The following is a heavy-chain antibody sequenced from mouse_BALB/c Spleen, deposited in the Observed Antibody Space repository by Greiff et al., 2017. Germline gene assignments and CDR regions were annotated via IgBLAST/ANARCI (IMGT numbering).Heavy chain of an antibody. CDR3: ARRGITTDLFAY. D-gene: IGHD2-4*01. Sequence: VMLVESGPGLVAPSQSLSITCTVSGFSLSRYSVHWVRQPPGKGLEWLGMIWGGGSTDYNSALKSRLSISKDNSKSQVFLKMNSLQTDDTAMYYCARRGITTDLFAYWGQGTLVTVSA. CDR1: GFSLSRYS. CDR2: IWGGGST. V-gene: IGHV2-6-4*01. J-gene: IGHJ3*01.